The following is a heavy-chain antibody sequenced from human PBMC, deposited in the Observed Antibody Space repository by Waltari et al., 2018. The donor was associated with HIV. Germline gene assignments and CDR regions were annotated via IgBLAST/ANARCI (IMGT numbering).Heavy chain of an antibody. CDR1: GFPLNTFS. D-gene: IGHD2-2*01. V-gene: IGHV3-48*02. Sequence: EVQLAESGVGLVQPGGSLLLPCTAPGFPLNTFSLDWVRVAPGKGLEWISYISSGSGTIYYADSVKGRCTISRDNAKKSLYLQMNSLRDEDTAVYFCARHSTTSTHFFDYWGQGTLVTVSS. CDR3: ARHSTTSTHFFDY. J-gene: IGHJ4*02. CDR2: ISSGSGTI.